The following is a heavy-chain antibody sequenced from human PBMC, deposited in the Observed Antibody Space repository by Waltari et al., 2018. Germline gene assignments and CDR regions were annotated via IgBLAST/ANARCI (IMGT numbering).Heavy chain of an antibody. D-gene: IGHD6-19*01. CDR3: ARGPPRGWYDY. V-gene: IGHV3-30-3*01. Sequence: QVQLVESGGGVVQPGRSLRLSCAASGFTFSSYAMHWVRQAPGKGLEWVAVISYDGSNKYYADSVKGRFNISRDNSKNTLYLQMNSLRAEDTAVYYCARGPPRGWYDYWGQGTLVTVSS. J-gene: IGHJ4*02. CDR2: ISYDGSNK. CDR1: GFTFSSYA.